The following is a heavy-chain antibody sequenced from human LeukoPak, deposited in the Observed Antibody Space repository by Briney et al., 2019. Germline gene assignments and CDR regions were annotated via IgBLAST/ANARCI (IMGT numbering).Heavy chain of an antibody. CDR1: GGSFSGYY. J-gene: IGHJ4*02. CDR2: INHSGST. Sequence: PSETLSLTCAVYGGSFSGYYWSWIRQPPGKGLEWIGEINHSGSTNYNPSLKSRVTISVDTSKNQFSLKLSSVTAADTAVYYCARARVLSASGIAAAGTSSFDYWGQGTLVTVSS. CDR3: ARARVLSASGIAAAGTSSFDY. V-gene: IGHV4-34*01. D-gene: IGHD6-13*01.